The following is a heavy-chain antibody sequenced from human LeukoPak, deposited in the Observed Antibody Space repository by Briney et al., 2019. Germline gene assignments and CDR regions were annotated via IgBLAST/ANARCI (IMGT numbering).Heavy chain of an antibody. D-gene: IGHD2-8*01. V-gene: IGHV3-49*04. CDR3: TRDQVYVFDY. Sequence: GGSLRLSCTVSGFTFGDYALSWVRQAPGKGLEWVAFIRVKAYGGTTEYAASVKGRFTISRDDSNSIAYLQMNSLKTEDTAVYYCTRDQVYVFDYWGQGTLVTVSS. J-gene: IGHJ4*02. CDR2: IRVKAYGGTT. CDR1: GFTFGDYA.